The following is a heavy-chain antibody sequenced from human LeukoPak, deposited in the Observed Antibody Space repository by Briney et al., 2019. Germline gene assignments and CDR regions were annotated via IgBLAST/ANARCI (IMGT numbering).Heavy chain of an antibody. J-gene: IGHJ6*02. Sequence: SETLSLTCAVYGGSFSGYYWSCIRQPPGEGLEWIGEINHSGRTNYNPSLKSRVTISVDTSKNQFSLKLSSVTAADTAVYYCARVANYYYYYGMDVWGQGTTVTVSS. V-gene: IGHV4-34*01. CDR1: GGSFSGYY. CDR3: ARVANYYYYYGMDV. CDR2: INHSGRT.